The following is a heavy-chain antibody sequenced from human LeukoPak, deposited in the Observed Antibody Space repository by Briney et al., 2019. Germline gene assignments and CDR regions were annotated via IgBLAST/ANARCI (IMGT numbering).Heavy chain of an antibody. CDR3: ASLYDYGGNSDFDY. D-gene: IGHD4-23*01. V-gene: IGHV3-7*01. Sequence: GGSLRLSCAASGFTFSSYWMSWVRQAPGKGLEWVANIKQDGSEKYYVDSVKGRFTISRDNARNSLYLQMNSLRAEDTAVYYCASLYDYGGNSDFDYWGQGTLVAVSS. J-gene: IGHJ4*02. CDR2: IKQDGSEK. CDR1: GFTFSSYW.